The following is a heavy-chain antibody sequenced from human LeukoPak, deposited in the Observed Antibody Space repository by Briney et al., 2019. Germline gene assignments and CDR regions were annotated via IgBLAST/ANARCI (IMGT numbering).Heavy chain of an antibody. Sequence: GGSLRLSCAVSGFTFSSYGMHWVRQAPGKGLEWVAVISYDGSNKYYADSVKGRFTISRDNSKNTLYLQMNSLRAEDTAVYYCAKDSGGYTYVFDYWGQGTLVTVSS. V-gene: IGHV3-30*18. CDR1: GFTFSSYG. D-gene: IGHD5-18*01. J-gene: IGHJ4*02. CDR3: AKDSGGYTYVFDY. CDR2: ISYDGSNK.